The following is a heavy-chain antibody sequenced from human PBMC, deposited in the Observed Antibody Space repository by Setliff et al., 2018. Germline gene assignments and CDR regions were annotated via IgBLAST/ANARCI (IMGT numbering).Heavy chain of an antibody. Sequence: ASVKVSCKASGYTFTTYYMHWVRQAPGQGLEWMGIINPSGGYANYAQKFQGRVTMTRDTSTSTVYMELSSLRSEDTAVYHCARAPLESGYNYGQGHYFDYWGQGTLVTVSS. D-gene: IGHD5-18*01. CDR2: INPSGGYA. V-gene: IGHV1-46*01. CDR1: GYTFTTYY. J-gene: IGHJ4*02. CDR3: ARAPLESGYNYGQGHYFDY.